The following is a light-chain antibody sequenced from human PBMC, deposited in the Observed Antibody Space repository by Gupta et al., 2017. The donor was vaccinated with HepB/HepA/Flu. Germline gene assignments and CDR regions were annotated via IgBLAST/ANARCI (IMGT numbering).Light chain of an antibody. Sequence: SYVLTQPPSVSEAPGATARISCGGNNIGSKSVHWYQQKPGQAPVLVIYYDSDRPSGIPERFSGSNSGNTDTLTLSRVEAGDEADYYCQVWDSSSDHVVFGGGTKLTVL. V-gene: IGLV3-21*04. CDR2: YDS. J-gene: IGLJ2*01. CDR1: NIGSKS. CDR3: QVWDSSSDHVV.